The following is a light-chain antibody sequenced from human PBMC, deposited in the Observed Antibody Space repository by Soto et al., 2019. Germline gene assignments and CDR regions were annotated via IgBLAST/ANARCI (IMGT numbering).Light chain of an antibody. CDR3: SSYTTSSTLV. CDR1: SSDVGGYNF. V-gene: IGLV2-14*03. CDR2: EVS. Sequence: QSVLTQPASVFGSPGQSITISCTGTSSDVGGYNFVSWYQQHPGKAPKLMIYEVSNRPSGVSNRFSASKSGNTASLTISGLQPEDEADYYCSSYTTSSTLVFGTGTKLTVL. J-gene: IGLJ1*01.